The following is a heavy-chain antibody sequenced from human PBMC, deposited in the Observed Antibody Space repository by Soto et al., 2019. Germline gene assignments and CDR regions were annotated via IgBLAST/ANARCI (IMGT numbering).Heavy chain of an antibody. Sequence: EGTLRLSCGASALTFSTYGMHWVRPAPGKGLEWVAFIWYDGFNKYYADSVKSRFTISRDNSKNSLYRQMNSLRAEDTAVYYCAKDRYGDYGGIDYWGQGTMVTVSS. V-gene: IGHV3-30*02. J-gene: IGHJ4*02. CDR2: IWYDGFNK. CDR1: ALTFSTYG. D-gene: IGHD4-17*01. CDR3: AKDRYGDYGGIDY.